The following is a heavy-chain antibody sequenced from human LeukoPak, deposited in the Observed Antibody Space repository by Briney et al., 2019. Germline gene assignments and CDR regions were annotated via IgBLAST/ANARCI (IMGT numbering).Heavy chain of an antibody. CDR3: ARDSCSGGSCSIDY. CDR2: IYYSGST. Sequence: SETLSLTCTVSGGSISSGGYYWSWIRQHPGKGLEWIGYIYYSGSTYYNPSLKSRVTISVDTSKNQFSPKLSSVTAADTAVYYCARDSCSGGSCSIDYWGQGTLVTVSS. J-gene: IGHJ4*02. V-gene: IGHV4-31*03. CDR1: GGSISSGGYY. D-gene: IGHD2-15*01.